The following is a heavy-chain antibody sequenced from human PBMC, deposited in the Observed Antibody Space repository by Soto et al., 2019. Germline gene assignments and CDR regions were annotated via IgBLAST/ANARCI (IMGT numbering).Heavy chain of an antibody. D-gene: IGHD2-2*01. CDR1: GYTFTSYD. Sequence: ASVKVSCKASGYTFTSYDINWVRQATGQGLEWMGWMNPNSGNTGYAQKFQGRVTMTRNTSISTAYMELSSLRSEDTAVYYCARAAKKKPIVVVPAAKLGNYYYYMDVWGKGTTVTVSS. CDR3: ARAAKKKPIVVVPAAKLGNYYYYMDV. V-gene: IGHV1-8*01. J-gene: IGHJ6*03. CDR2: MNPNSGNT.